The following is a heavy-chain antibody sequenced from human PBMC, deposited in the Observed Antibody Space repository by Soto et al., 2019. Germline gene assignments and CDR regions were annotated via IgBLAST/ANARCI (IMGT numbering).Heavy chain of an antibody. CDR3: ARDVIGGVARPGDF. J-gene: IGHJ4*02. D-gene: IGHD6-6*01. CDR1: GGSISGNYY. CDR2: IYYSGST. V-gene: IGHV4-31*03. Sequence: QVQLQESGPRLVKPSQTLSLTCTVSGGSISGNYYWSWIRQHPGKGLEWIGYIYYSGSTYYNPSLKRRVTMSVDTSKNQFSLNLSSVTAADTAVYYCARDVIGGVARPGDFWGLGTLVTVSS.